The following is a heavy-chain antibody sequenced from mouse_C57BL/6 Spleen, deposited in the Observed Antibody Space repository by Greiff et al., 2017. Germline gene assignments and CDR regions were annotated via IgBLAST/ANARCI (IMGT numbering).Heavy chain of an antibody. V-gene: IGHV1-53*01. Sequence: QVQLQQSGTELVKPGASVKLSCKASGYTFTTYWIHWVKQRPGQGLEWIGNIYPSNGRSNYNGKFKSKATLTVDKSSSTAYMQLSILTSEDSAVYYFAGVPYCFDYWDQGTTLTVSS. CDR1: GYTFTTYW. CDR3: AGVPYCFDY. CDR2: IYPSNGRS. D-gene: IGHD5-1*01. J-gene: IGHJ2*01.